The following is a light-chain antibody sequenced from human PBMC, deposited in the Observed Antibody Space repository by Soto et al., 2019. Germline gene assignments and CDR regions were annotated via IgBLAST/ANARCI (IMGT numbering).Light chain of an antibody. Sequence: DIQMTQSPSYLSASVGDRVTITCRASQTISSYLNWYQQKPGKAPKLLIYTASRLQSGVPSRFSGTESGTDFTLTISSLQPEDFATYYCQQSYSTPLKFGGGTKV. CDR3: QQSYSTPLK. V-gene: IGKV1-39*01. CDR1: QTISSY. CDR2: TAS. J-gene: IGKJ4*02.